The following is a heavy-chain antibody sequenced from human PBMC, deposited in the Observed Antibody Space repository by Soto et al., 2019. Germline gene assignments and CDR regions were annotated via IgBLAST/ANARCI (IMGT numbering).Heavy chain of an antibody. CDR2: ISHSGST. CDR3: ARGRRGAAAGIVFGY. D-gene: IGHD6-13*01. CDR1: GGSFSGYY. Sequence: SETLSLTCAVYGGSFSGYYWSWIRQPPGKGLEWIGEISHSGSTNYNPSLKSRVTISVDTSKNQFSLKLSSVTAADTAVYYCARGRRGAAAGIVFGYWGQGTLVTVSS. J-gene: IGHJ4*02. V-gene: IGHV4-34*01.